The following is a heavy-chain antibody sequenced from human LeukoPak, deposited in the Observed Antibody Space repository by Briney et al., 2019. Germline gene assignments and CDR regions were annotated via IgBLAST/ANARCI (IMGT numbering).Heavy chain of an antibody. CDR2: IYHSGST. V-gene: IGHV4-4*02. D-gene: IGHD3-10*01. CDR3: ARDRPIWFGELFDAFDI. J-gene: IGHJ3*02. Sequence: GSLRLSCAASGFTFSTYAMGWVRQPPGKGLEWIGEIYHSGSTNYNPSLKSRVTISVDKSKNQFSLKLSSVAAADTAVYYCARDRPIWFGELFDAFDIWGQGTMVTVSS. CDR1: GFTFSTYAM.